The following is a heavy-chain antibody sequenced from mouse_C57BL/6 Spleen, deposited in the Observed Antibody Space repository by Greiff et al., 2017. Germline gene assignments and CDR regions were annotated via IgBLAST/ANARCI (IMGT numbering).Heavy chain of an antibody. J-gene: IGHJ3*01. Sequence: ESGPGLVKPSQSLSLTCSVTGYSITSGYYWNWIRQFPGNKLEWMGYISYDGSNNYNPSLKNRISITRDTSKNQFFLKLNSVTTEDTATYYCARDHYGSSWFAYWGQGTLVTVSA. CDR1: GYSITSGYY. CDR3: ARDHYGSSWFAY. D-gene: IGHD1-1*01. CDR2: ISYDGSN. V-gene: IGHV3-6*01.